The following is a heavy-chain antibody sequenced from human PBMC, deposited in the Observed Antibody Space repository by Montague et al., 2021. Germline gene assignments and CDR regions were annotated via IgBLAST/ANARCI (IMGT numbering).Heavy chain of an antibody. Sequence: SLRLSCAASGLIFSHSWMAWVGLPPGKGLEWAAGVNPDGSQVGYVESVKGRFTVSKDNAKNSLFLQMNSLRGDDTALYYCARNPAYGALDYWGQGTRVTVSS. V-gene: IGHV3-7*03. CDR1: GLIFSHSW. D-gene: IGHD4/OR15-4a*01. CDR2: VNPDGSQV. CDR3: ARNPAYGALDY. J-gene: IGHJ4*02.